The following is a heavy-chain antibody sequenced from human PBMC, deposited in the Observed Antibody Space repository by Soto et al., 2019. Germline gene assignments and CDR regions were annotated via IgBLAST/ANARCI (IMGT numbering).Heavy chain of an antibody. D-gene: IGHD3-16*01. V-gene: IGHV3-30*18. CDR2: ISYDGSNK. J-gene: IGHJ6*02. CDR1: GFTFSSYG. CDR3: AKLGGTDAYYYGMDV. Sequence: VQLVESGGGLVQPGGSLRLSCAASGFTFSSYGMHWVRQAPGKGLEWVAVISYDGSNKYYADSVKGRFTISRDNSKNTLYLQMNSLRAEDTAVYYCAKLGGTDAYYYGMDVWGQGTTVTVSS.